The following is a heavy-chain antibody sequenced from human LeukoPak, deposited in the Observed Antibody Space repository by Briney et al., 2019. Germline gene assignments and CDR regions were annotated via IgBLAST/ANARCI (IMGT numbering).Heavy chain of an antibody. CDR3: ATVFGVVIKGRTYYYYGMDV. V-gene: IGHV1-2*02. CDR1: GYTFTGYY. J-gene: IGHJ6*01. CDR2: INPTNGGT. D-gene: IGHD3-3*01. Sequence: ASVKVSCKASGYTFTGYYMHWVRQAPGQGLEWMGWINPTNGGTNYAQNFQGRVTMTRDSSISTAYMELSRLRSDDTAVYYCATVFGVVIKGRTYYYYGMDVWGQGTTVTVSS.